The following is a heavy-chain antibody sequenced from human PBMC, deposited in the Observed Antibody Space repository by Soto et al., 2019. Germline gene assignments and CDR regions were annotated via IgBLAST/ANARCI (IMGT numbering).Heavy chain of an antibody. Sequence: GGSLRLSCAASGFTFSSYSMNWVRQAPGKGLEWVSYISSSSSTIYYADSVKGRFTISRDNAKNSLYLQMNSLRDEDTAVYYCARAGSSSWYEEESYYYYYGMDVWGQGTTVTVSS. CDR1: GFTFSSYS. CDR3: ARAGSSSWYEEESYYYYYGMDV. J-gene: IGHJ6*02. D-gene: IGHD6-13*01. V-gene: IGHV3-48*02. CDR2: ISSSSSTI.